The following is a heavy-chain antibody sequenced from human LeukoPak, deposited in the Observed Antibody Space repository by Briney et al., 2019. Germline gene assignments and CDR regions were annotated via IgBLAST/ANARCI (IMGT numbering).Heavy chain of an antibody. V-gene: IGHV1-69*13. CDR2: IIPIFGAA. J-gene: IGHJ5*02. D-gene: IGHD3-10*01. Sequence: SVKVSCKASGGTFSSYAISWVRQAPGQGLEWMGGIIPIFGAANYAQKFQGRVTITADESTSTSYMELSSLRSEDTAVYYCARAPFNRITMVRGVIGWFDPWGQGTLVTVSS. CDR1: GGTFSSYA. CDR3: ARAPFNRITMVRGVIGWFDP.